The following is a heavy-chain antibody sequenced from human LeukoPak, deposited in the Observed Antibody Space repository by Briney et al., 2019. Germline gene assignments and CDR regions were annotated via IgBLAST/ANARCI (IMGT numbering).Heavy chain of an antibody. Sequence: PGGSLRLSCAASGFTFSSYSMNWVRQAPGKGLEWVSYISSSSSTMYYADSVKGRFTISRDNAKNSLYLQMNSLRDEDTAVYYCWGSLYYDSSGQISSGDYWGQGTLVTVSS. CDR1: GFTFSSYS. D-gene: IGHD3-22*01. CDR3: WGSLYYDSSGQISSGDY. J-gene: IGHJ4*02. V-gene: IGHV3-48*02. CDR2: ISSSSSTM.